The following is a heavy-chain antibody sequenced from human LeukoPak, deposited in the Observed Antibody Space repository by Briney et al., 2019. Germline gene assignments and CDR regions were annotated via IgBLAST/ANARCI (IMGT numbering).Heavy chain of an antibody. CDR3: AKDQFSSGFEYFQH. V-gene: IGHV3-30*18. J-gene: IGHJ1*01. CDR2: ISYDGSNK. D-gene: IGHD6-19*01. CDR1: GFTFSSYG. Sequence: QTGGSLRLSCAASGFTFSSYGVHWVRQAPGKGLEWVAVISYDGSNKYYADSVKGRFTISRDNSKDTLYLQMNSLRPEDTAVYYCAKDQFSSGFEYFQHWGQGTLVTVSS.